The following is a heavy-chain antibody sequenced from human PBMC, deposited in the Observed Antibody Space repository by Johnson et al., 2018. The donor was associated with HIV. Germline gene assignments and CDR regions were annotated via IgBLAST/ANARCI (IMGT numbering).Heavy chain of an antibody. CDR1: GFNFDDHS. D-gene: IGHD3-16*01. CDR2: INWNGDSA. V-gene: IGHV3-20*04. CDR3: ARVVWGSHGWRGAFDI. J-gene: IGHJ3*02. Sequence: VQLVESGGGVVRPGGSLRLSCADSGFNFDDHSMSWVRQAPGKGLEWVSVINWNGDSAGYADSVQGRFTISRDNAKNSLYLQMNSLRTEDTAFYYCARVVWGSHGWRGAFDIWGQGTMVTVSS.